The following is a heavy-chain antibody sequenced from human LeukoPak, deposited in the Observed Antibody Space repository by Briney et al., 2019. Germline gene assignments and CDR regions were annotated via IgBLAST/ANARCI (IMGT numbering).Heavy chain of an antibody. D-gene: IGHD5-18*01. J-gene: IGHJ4*02. CDR3: ARDAIVGYDY. CDR2: IIPIFGTA. V-gene: IGHV1-18*01. CDR1: GYTFTSYG. Sequence: ASVKVSCKASGYTFTSYGISWVRQAPGQGLEWMGGIIPIFGTANYAQKFQGRVTMTTDTSTSTAYMELRSLRSDDTAVYYCARDAIVGYDYWGQGTLVTVSS.